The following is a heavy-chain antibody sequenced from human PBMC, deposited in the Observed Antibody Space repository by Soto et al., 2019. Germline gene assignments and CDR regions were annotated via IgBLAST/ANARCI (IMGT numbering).Heavy chain of an antibody. CDR1: GFSVTSNY. J-gene: IGHJ4*02. CDR2: IYAGGNT. V-gene: IGHV3-53*01. Sequence: PGGSLRLSCAASGFSVTSNYMTWVRQAPGKGLECVSVIYAGGNTYYPDSVKGRFTISSDNSKNILFLQMNNLRAEDTAVYYCARVTTFYDILNSSYDLKYFDYWGQGTRGTVSS. D-gene: IGHD3-9*01. CDR3: ARVTTFYDILNSSYDLKYFDY.